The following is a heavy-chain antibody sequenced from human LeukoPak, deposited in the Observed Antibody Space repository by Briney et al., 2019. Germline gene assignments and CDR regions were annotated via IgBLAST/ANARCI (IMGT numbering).Heavy chain of an antibody. V-gene: IGHV1-2*02. CDR1: GYTLTGYY. J-gene: IGHJ4*02. D-gene: IGHD3-3*01. CDR2: INPNSGGT. CDR3: ARDGASGYLADY. Sequence: VASVKVSCKASGYTLTGYYMHWVRQAPGHGLEWMGWINPNSGGTNYAQKFQGRVTMTRDTSISTAYMELSRLGSDDTAVYYCARDGASGYLADYWGQGTLVTVSP.